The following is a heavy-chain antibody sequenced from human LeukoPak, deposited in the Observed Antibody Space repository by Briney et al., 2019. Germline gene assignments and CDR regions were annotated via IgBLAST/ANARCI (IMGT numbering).Heavy chain of an antibody. V-gene: IGHV3-23*01. Sequence: GASLRLSCAASGFTFDTYGMTWVRQAPGKGLEWVSGIRGSDGRTYYADSVKGRFTISKDNSKNTLYLQMNGLRAEDTAVYYCAKGGWLDCWGRGTLVTVSS. CDR1: GFTFDTYG. CDR3: AKGGWLDC. CDR2: IRGSDGRT. J-gene: IGHJ4*02.